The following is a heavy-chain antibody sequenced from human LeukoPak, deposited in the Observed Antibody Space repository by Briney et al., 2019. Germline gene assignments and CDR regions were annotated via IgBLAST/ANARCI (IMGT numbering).Heavy chain of an antibody. V-gene: IGHV4-39*07. J-gene: IGHJ5*02. CDR3: ARDNGILTGSPNLDWFDP. Sequence: SETLSLTCTVSGGSISSSSYYWGWIRQPPGKGLEWIGSIYYSGSTYYNPSLKSRVTISVDTSKNQFSLKLSSVTAADTAVYYCARDNGILTGSPNLDWFDPWGQGTLVTVSS. CDR2: IYYSGST. D-gene: IGHD3-9*01. CDR1: GGSISSSSYY.